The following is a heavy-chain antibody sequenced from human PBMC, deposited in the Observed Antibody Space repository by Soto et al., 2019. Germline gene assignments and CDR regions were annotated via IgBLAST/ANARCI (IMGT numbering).Heavy chain of an antibody. D-gene: IGHD2-15*01. CDR3: ARASRYCSGGSCYFPFSY. J-gene: IGHJ4*02. V-gene: IGHV1-2*04. CDR2: INPNSGGT. CDR1: GYTFTGYY. Sequence: QVQLVQSGAEVKKPGASVKVSCKASGYTFTGYYMHWVRQAPGQGLEWMGWINPNSGGTNYAQKFEGWVTMTRDTSISTAYMELSRLRSDDTAVYYCARASRYCSGGSCYFPFSYWGQGTLVTVSS.